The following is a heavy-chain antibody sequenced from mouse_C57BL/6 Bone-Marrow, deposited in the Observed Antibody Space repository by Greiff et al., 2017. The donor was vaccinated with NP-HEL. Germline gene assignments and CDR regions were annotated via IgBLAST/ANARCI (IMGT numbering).Heavy chain of an antibody. J-gene: IGHJ3*01. CDR2: INPNYGTI. CDR3: ASPNGDGAY. D-gene: IGHD4-1*01. V-gene: IGHV1-39*01. Sequence: EVQLQQSGPELVKPGASVKISCKASGYSFTDYNMNWVQQSTGKSLEWIGEINPNYGTISYNQKFKGKATLSVDQSSSTTYMQLNSLTSEDSAVYYCASPNGDGAYWGQGTLVTVSS. CDR1: GYSFTDYN.